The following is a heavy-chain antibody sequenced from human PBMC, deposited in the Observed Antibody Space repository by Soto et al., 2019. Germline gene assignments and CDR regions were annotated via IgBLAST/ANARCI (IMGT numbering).Heavy chain of an antibody. CDR2: INPNSGGT. V-gene: IGHV1-2*04. CDR3: ARGGQLMFRGVIMPDGAPDAFDI. Sequence: QVQLVQSGAEVKKPGASVKVSCKASGYTFTGYYMHWVRQAPGQGLEWMGWINPNSGGTNYAQKFQGWVTMTRDTSISTAYMELSRLRSDDTAVYYCARGGQLMFRGVIMPDGAPDAFDIWGQGTMVTVSS. CDR1: GYTFTGYY. J-gene: IGHJ3*02. D-gene: IGHD3-10*01.